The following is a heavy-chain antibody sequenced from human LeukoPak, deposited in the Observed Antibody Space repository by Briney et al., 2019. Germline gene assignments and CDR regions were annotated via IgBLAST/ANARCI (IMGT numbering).Heavy chain of an antibody. D-gene: IGHD3-16*02. CDR2: ISAYNGNT. CDR3: ARGADDYVWGSYRYITTGFDY. CDR1: GYTFTSYG. V-gene: IGHV1-18*04. Sequence: ASVKVSYKASGYTFTSYGISWVRQAPGQGLEWMGWISAYNGNTNYAQKLQGRVTMTTDTSTSTAYMELRSLRSDDTAVYYCARGADDYVWGSYRYITTGFDYWGQGTLVTVSS. J-gene: IGHJ4*02.